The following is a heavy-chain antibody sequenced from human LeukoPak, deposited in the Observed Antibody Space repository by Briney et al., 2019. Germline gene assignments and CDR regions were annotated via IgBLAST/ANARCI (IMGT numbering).Heavy chain of an antibody. Sequence: PSETLSLTCTVSGDSINNYYWSWIRQPPGKGLEWIGFIYSSGSTRYNPSLKSRVSISVDTPKNQFSLKVTSLTAADTAVYYCARASYGSGPKGPDYWGQGTLVTVSS. D-gene: IGHD3-10*01. V-gene: IGHV4-59*01. CDR1: GDSINNYY. CDR3: ARASYGSGPKGPDY. J-gene: IGHJ4*02. CDR2: IYSSGST.